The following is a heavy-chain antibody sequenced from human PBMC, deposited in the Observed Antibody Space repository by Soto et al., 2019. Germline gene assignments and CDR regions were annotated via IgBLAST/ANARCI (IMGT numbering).Heavy chain of an antibody. CDR2: SGNKADSYTT. CDR1: GGSISSSSYY. Sequence: LSLTCAVSGGSISSSSYYWGWIRQPPGKGLEWVGRSGNKADSYTTEYAAAVKGRYTISRDDSKNSLYLQMNSLRTEDTSVYYCVRSNPYYYYYAIDVWGQGTTVTVSS. D-gene: IGHD4-4*01. V-gene: IGHV3-72*01. J-gene: IGHJ6*02. CDR3: VRSNPYYYYYAIDV.